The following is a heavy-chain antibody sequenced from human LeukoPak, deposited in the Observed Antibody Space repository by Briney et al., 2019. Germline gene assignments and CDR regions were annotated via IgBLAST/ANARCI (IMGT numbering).Heavy chain of an antibody. CDR1: GYTFTGYY. D-gene: IGHD2-15*01. Sequence: ASVKVSCKASGYTFTGYYMHWVRQAPGQGLEWMGWINPNSGGTNYAQKFQGRVTMTRDTSISTAYMELSRLRSDDTAVYYCARVEAYCSGGSCRYFDYWGQGTLVTVSS. CDR3: ARVEAYCSGGSCRYFDY. J-gene: IGHJ4*02. V-gene: IGHV1-2*02. CDR2: INPNSGGT.